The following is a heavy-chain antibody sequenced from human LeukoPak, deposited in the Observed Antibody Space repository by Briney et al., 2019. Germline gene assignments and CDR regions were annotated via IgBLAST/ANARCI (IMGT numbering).Heavy chain of an antibody. V-gene: IGHV4-39*07. D-gene: IGHD4-23*01. CDR3: ARDNSVEDTAWWFDP. Sequence: SETLSLTCTVTGGSISSSTYYWGWIRQPPGKGLEWIGSTYYSGSTYYDPSLKSRVTISLDTSKNQFSLKVRSVTAADTAVYYCARDNSVEDTAWWFDPWGQGTLVTVSS. CDR2: TYYSGST. CDR1: GGSISSSTYY. J-gene: IGHJ5*02.